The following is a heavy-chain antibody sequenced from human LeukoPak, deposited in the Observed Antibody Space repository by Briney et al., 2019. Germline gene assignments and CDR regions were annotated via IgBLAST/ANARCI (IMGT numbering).Heavy chain of an antibody. CDR2: INTGSSSI. V-gene: IGHV3-48*03. J-gene: IGHJ4*02. CDR3: ARETSHCGGDCYDY. D-gene: IGHD2-21*01. CDR1: GFGLSDYE. Sequence: GGSLRLSRTASGFGLSDYEINWVRQAPGKGLEWVSYINTGSSSIYYADSLKGRFTISRDDAKNSVYLQLNSLRAEDTALYYCARETSHCGGDCYDYWGQGTLVTVSS.